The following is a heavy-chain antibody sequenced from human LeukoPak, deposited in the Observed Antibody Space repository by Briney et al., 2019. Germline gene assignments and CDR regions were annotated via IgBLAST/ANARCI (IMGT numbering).Heavy chain of an antibody. CDR1: GYSISSGYY. CDR2: IYHSGST. CDR3: ARIGPIRKHYCSSTSCYRARGRDAFDI. J-gene: IGHJ3*02. V-gene: IGHV4-38-2*02. D-gene: IGHD2-2*02. Sequence: PSETLSLTCTVSGYSISSGYYWGWIRQPPGKGLEWIGSIYHSGSTYYNPSLKSRVTISVDTSKNQFSLKLSSVTAADTAVYYCARIGPIRKHYCSSTSCYRARGRDAFDIWGQGTMVTVSS.